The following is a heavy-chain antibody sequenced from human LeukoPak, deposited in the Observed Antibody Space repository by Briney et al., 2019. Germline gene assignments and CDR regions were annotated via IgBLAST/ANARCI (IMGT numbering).Heavy chain of an antibody. J-gene: IGHJ4*02. D-gene: IGHD6-19*01. CDR2: IYYSGST. Sequence: PPETLSPACTVSGGSISSYYWSWIRQPPGKGLEWIGYIYYSGSTNYNPSLKSRQTFQVDTSKNQFSLKLSSVTAADTAVYYRARQPYSSGWYRNHFDYWGQGTLVTVSS. CDR1: GGSISSYY. V-gene: IGHV4-59*08. CDR3: ARQPYSSGWYRNHFDY.